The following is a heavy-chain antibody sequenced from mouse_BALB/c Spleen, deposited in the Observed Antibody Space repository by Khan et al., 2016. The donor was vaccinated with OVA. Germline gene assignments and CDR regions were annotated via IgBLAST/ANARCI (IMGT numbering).Heavy chain of an antibody. CDR1: GFNIKDTY. CDR2: IDPAIGDT. J-gene: IGHJ3*01. Sequence: VQLKQSGAELVKPGASVKLSCTASGFNIKDTYMHWVKQRPKQGLEWIGRIDPAIGDTRYDPKFQDKATIMTDTSSNTAYLQLSGLTSEDTAVYYCTSPSWFVYWGQGTLVTVS. V-gene: IGHV14-3*02. CDR3: TSPSWFVY.